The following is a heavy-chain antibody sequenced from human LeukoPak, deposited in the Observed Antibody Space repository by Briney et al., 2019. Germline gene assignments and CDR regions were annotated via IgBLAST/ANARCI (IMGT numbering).Heavy chain of an antibody. CDR3: ARGGYYYDSSGVI. J-gene: IGHJ4*02. Sequence: PSETLSLTCTVSGGSISSGYYWGWIRQPPGKGLEWIGSIYHSGITYYNPSLKSRVTISVDTSKNQFSLKLSSVTAADTAVYYCARGGYYYDSSGVIWGQGTLVTVSS. V-gene: IGHV4-38-2*02. CDR2: IYHSGIT. D-gene: IGHD3-22*01. CDR1: GGSISSGYY.